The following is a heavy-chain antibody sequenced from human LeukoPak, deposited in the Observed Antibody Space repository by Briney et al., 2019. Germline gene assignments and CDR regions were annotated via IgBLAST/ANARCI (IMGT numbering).Heavy chain of an antibody. CDR1: GFTFSSYG. Sequence: GGSLRLSCAASGFTFSSYGMHWVRQAPGKGLEWVAVISYDGSNKYYADSVKGRFTISRDNSKNTLYLQMNSLRAEDTAVYYCAIGGYSYGYGPVDFDYWGQGTLVTVSS. V-gene: IGHV3-30*03. D-gene: IGHD5-18*01. CDR2: ISYDGSNK. J-gene: IGHJ4*02. CDR3: AIGGYSYGYGPVDFDY.